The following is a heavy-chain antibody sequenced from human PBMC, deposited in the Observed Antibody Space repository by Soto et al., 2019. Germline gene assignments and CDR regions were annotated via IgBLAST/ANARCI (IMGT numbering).Heavy chain of an antibody. Sequence: QVPLVQSGAEVKKPGASVKVSCKASGYTFTSYYMHWVRQAPGQGLEWMGIINPSGGSTSYAQKFQGRVTMPRDTATSTVYMELSSLRSEDTAVYYCARISSTTEYYYYYGMDVWGQGTTVTVSS. V-gene: IGHV1-46*01. D-gene: IGHD6-6*01. J-gene: IGHJ6*02. CDR2: INPSGGST. CDR1: GYTFTSYY. CDR3: ARISSTTEYYYYYGMDV.